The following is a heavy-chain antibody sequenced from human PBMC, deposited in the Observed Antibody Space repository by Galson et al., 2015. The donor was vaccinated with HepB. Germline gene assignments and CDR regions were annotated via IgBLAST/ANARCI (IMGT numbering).Heavy chain of an antibody. CDR3: AKGYYGSGTTEAGLLDY. D-gene: IGHD3-10*01. CDR2: ISYDGSNK. J-gene: IGHJ4*02. V-gene: IGHV3-30*18. Sequence: SLRLSCAASGFTFSSYGMHWVRQAPGKGLEWVAVISYDGSNKYYADSVKGRFTISRDNSKNTLYLQMNSLRAEDTAVYYCAKGYYGSGTTEAGLLDYWGQGTLVTVSS. CDR1: GFTFSSYG.